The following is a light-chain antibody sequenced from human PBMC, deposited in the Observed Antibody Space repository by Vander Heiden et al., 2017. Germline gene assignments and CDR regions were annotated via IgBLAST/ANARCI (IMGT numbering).Light chain of an antibody. V-gene: IGLV3-1*01. Sequence: SYDLTQPPSVSVSPGQTATLPCSGHKLGDKYACWYQQTHGQAPVLVTYQASKRPPGIPERFSGYNSGNTATLTLSGTQARGEAEYYCQAWDSSTAVFGGGTKLTVL. J-gene: IGLJ2*01. CDR3: QAWDSSTAV. CDR1: KLGDKY. CDR2: QAS.